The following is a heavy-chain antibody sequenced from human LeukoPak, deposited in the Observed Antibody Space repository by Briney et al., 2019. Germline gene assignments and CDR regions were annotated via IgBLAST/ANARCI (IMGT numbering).Heavy chain of an antibody. J-gene: IGHJ6*03. CDR3: ARGMDIVVVPGYYYYMDV. V-gene: IGHV4-34*01. CDR1: GGSFSDYY. D-gene: IGHD2-2*03. CDR2: VNPSGST. Sequence: SETLSLTCAVFGGSFSDYYWSWIRQPPGKGLEWIGEVNPSGSTNYNPSLKSRVTISIDTSTNQFSLKLSSVTAADTAVYYCARGMDIVVVPGYYYYMDVWGKGTTVTVSS.